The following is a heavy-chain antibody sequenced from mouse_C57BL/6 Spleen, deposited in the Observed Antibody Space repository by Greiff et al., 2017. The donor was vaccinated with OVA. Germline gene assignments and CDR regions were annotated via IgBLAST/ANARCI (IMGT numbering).Heavy chain of an antibody. V-gene: IGHV1-82*01. CDR2: IYPGDGDT. D-gene: IGHD2-4*01. CDR3: AKEDYDVGWFAY. CDR1: GYAFSSSW. Sequence: QVHVKQSGPELVKPGASVKISCKASGYAFSSSWMNWVKQRPGKGLEWIGRIYPGDGDTNYNGKFKGKATLTADKSSSTAYMQLSSLTSEDSAVYFCAKEDYDVGWFAYWGQGTLVTVSA. J-gene: IGHJ3*01.